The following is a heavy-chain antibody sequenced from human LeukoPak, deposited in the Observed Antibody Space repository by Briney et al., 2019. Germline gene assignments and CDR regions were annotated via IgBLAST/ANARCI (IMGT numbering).Heavy chain of an antibody. CDR1: GFTFSSYT. D-gene: IGHD6-13*01. CDR3: ARTANFAAGYYIDY. V-gene: IGHV3-21*01. CDR2: ISGSSRHK. J-gene: IGHJ4*02. Sequence: GGSLRLSCAASGFTFSSYTMNWVRHAPGKGLEWVSSISGSSRHKNYADSVKGRFTISRDNAKNSLYLQMNSLRAEDTAVYYCARTANFAAGYYIDYWGQGTLVTVSS.